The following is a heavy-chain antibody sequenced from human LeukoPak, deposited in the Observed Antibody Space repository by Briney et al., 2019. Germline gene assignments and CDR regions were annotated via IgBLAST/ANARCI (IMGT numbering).Heavy chain of an antibody. J-gene: IGHJ5*02. D-gene: IGHD2-21*01. CDR3: ARLHSSRAEEFDP. V-gene: IGHV4-59*08. CDR1: GGSISSYY. CDR2: IYYSGST. Sequence: SETLSLTCTVSGGSISSYYWSWIRQPPGKGLEWIGYIYYSGSTNYNPSLKSRVTISVDTSKNQFSLKLSSVTAADTAVYYCARLHSSRAEEFDPWGQGTLVTVSS.